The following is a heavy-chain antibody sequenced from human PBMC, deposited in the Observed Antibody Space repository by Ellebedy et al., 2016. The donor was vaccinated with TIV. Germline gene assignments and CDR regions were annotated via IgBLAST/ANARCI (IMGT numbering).Heavy chain of an antibody. CDR2: ISWNSGSI. CDR1: GFTFDDYA. J-gene: IGHJ4*02. Sequence: SLKISCAASGFTFDDYAMHWVRQAPGKGLEWVSGISWNSGSIGYADSVKGRFTISRDNAKNTMYLQMHSLTPEDTAVYYCARGAAGYGLFDCWGQGTLVTVSS. CDR3: ARGAAGYGLFDC. V-gene: IGHV3-9*01. D-gene: IGHD5-12*01.